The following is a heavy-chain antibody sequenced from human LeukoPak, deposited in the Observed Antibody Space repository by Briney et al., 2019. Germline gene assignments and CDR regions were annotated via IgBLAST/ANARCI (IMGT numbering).Heavy chain of an antibody. CDR3: ARDIGYCSSTSCSYYFDY. D-gene: IGHD2-2*01. CDR1: EFTCSDNA. V-gene: IGHV3-30*04. J-gene: IGHJ4*02. Sequence: VGSLARACTAREFTCSDNAMNWVGQVPGKGQEWVAVISYDGSNKYYADSVKGRFTISRDNSKNTLYLQMNSLRAEDTAVYYCARDIGYCSSTSCSYYFDYWGQGTLVTVSS. CDR2: ISYDGSNK.